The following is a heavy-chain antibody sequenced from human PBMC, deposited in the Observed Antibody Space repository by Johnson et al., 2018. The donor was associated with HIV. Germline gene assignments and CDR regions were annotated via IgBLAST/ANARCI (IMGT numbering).Heavy chain of an antibody. CDR2: ISPSGGTL. CDR1: GFSFSDYF. CDR3: ARAGIVFDI. J-gene: IGHJ3*02. V-gene: IGHV3-11*04. D-gene: IGHD2-15*01. Sequence: QVQLVESGGGLVKPGGSLRLSCAASGFSFSDYFMTWIRQAPGKELEWVSYISPSGGTLFHADSVKGRFTISRDNAKDTLYLQLNSLTAEDTAVYYCARAGIVFDIWGQGTMVTVSS.